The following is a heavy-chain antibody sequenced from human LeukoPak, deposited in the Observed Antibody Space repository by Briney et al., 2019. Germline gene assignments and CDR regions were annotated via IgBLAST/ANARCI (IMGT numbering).Heavy chain of an antibody. V-gene: IGHV4-34*01. Sequence: SETLSLTCAVYGGSFSNYYWSWIRQPPGKGLEWIGEINDSGRFNYNPSLMSRVTVSVDTSKNQFSLRLTSVTATDTAVYYCARRWNYGRNYYIDVWGNGATVSVSS. D-gene: IGHD1-7*01. J-gene: IGHJ6*03. CDR3: ARRWNYGRNYYIDV. CDR1: GGSFSNYY. CDR2: INDSGRF.